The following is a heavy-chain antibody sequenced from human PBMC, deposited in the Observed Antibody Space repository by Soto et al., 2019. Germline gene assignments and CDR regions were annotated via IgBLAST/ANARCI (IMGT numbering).Heavy chain of an antibody. D-gene: IGHD4-17*01. V-gene: IGHV1-8*02. CDR3: ARGRDHYGDYFSFADY. Sequence: GASVKVSCKASGYTFTGYYMHWVRQAPGQGLEWMGWINPNSGNTGYAQKFQGRVTMTRNTSISTAYMELSSLRSEDTAVYYCARGRDHYGDYFSFADYWGQGTLVTVSS. CDR2: INPNSGNT. CDR1: GYTFTGYY. J-gene: IGHJ4*02.